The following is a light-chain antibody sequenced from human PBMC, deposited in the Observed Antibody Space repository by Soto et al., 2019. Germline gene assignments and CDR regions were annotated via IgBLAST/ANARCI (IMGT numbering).Light chain of an antibody. CDR2: GAS. J-gene: IGKJ5*01. CDR3: LQRYNWPPVT. V-gene: IGKV3D-20*02. Sequence: EIVLTQSQGTLSLSPGERAPLPCRASQSVSSSYLAWYQQKPSQAPRLLIIGASSRATGVPATFISSGCWTDFSLPISSLEPEDFAVYYCLQRYNWPPVTFGQGTRLEI. CDR1: QSVSSSY.